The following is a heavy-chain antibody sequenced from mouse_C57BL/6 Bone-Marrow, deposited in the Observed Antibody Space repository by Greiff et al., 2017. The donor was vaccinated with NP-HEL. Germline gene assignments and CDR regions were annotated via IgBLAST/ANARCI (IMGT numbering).Heavy chain of an antibody. D-gene: IGHD2-3*01. CDR1: GYTFTNYW. Sequence: VQLQQSGAELVRPGTSVKMSCKASGYTFTNYWIGWAKQRPGHGLEWIGDIYPGGGYTNYNEKFKGKATPTADKSSSTAYMQFSSLTSEDSAIYYCAREDGYFYWYFDVWGTGTTVTVSS. V-gene: IGHV1-63*01. CDR3: AREDGYFYWYFDV. CDR2: IYPGGGYT. J-gene: IGHJ1*03.